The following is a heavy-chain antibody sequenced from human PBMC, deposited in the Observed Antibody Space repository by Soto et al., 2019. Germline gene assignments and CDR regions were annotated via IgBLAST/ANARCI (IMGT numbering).Heavy chain of an antibody. V-gene: IGHV3-9*01. CDR1: GFIFENSG. Sequence: PGGSLRLSCAASGFIFENSGMHWVRQAPGKGLEWVSGISWNSGNIGYADSVKGRFAISRDNAKNSLYLQMNCLRPEDTAVYYCARVVVNYDFWSGYYYAPRFDNWGQGTLVTVSS. CDR2: ISWNSGNI. CDR3: ARVVVNYDFWSGYYYAPRFDN. J-gene: IGHJ4*02. D-gene: IGHD3-3*01.